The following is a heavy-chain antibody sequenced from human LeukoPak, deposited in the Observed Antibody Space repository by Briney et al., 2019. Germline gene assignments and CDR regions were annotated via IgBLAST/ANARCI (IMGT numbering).Heavy chain of an antibody. D-gene: IGHD3-10*01. CDR1: GFTFSSYS. V-gene: IGHV3-21*01. J-gene: IGHJ4*02. CDR2: ISSSSYI. Sequence: GGSLRLSCAASGFTFSSYSMNWVRQAPGKGLEWVSSISSSSYIYYADSEKGRFTISRDNAKNSRYLQMNSLRAEDTAVYYCARELYYGSGSYLASDTGFFDYWGQGTLVTVSS. CDR3: ARELYYGSGSYLASDTGFFDY.